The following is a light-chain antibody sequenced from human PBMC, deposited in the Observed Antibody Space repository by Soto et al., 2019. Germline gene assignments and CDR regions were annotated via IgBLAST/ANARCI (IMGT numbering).Light chain of an antibody. CDR2: SAS. V-gene: IGKV1-9*01. J-gene: IGKJ1*01. CDR1: QDISSY. CDR3: QQLNRFPRT. Sequence: DIQLTQSPSFLSASVGDRVTITCRASQDISSYLACYQQRPGKVPRFLTHSASTLQSAVPSRFSATGSGTTFTLTISSLQPEDIATYYCQQLNRFPRTFGHGTKVEV.